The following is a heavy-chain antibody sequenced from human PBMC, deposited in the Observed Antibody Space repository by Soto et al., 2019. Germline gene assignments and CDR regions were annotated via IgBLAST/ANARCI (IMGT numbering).Heavy chain of an antibody. J-gene: IGHJ4*02. CDR1: GGTFSNYA. V-gene: IGHV1-69*13. D-gene: IGHD6-19*01. CDR3: ARPVEMAAISRSYLFY. CDR2: IIPIFGTA. Sequence: SVKVSFKASGGTFSNYAINWVRQAPGQGLEWMGGIIPIFGTANYAQKFQGRVTITADESTSTAYLDLSSLRSEDTAVYYCARPVEMAAISRSYLFYWGQGTLVTVSS.